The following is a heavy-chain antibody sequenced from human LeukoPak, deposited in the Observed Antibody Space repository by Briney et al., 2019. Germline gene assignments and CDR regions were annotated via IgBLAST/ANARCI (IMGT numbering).Heavy chain of an antibody. D-gene: IGHD1-26*01. CDR3: AKDRVLYSGSQRAGYYMDV. CDR1: GFTFSSSG. CDR2: ISYDGSNK. Sequence: GRSLRLSCAASGFTFSSSGMHWVRQAPGKGLEWVSVISYDGSNKFYADSVKGRFTISRDNSKNTLYLQMNSLRAEDTAVYYCAKDRVLYSGSQRAGYYMDVWGKGTTVTVSS. J-gene: IGHJ6*03. V-gene: IGHV3-30*18.